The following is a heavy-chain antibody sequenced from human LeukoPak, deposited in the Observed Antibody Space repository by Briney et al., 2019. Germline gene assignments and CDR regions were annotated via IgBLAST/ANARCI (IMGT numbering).Heavy chain of an antibody. V-gene: IGHV3-48*01. J-gene: IGHJ4*02. Sequence: GGSLRLSCAASGFTFSSYSMNWVRQAPGKGLEWVSYISSSSSTIYYADSVKGRFTISRDNAKNSRYLQMNSLRAEDTAVYYCAREVGELQFLEWLYPIWGQGTLVTVSS. D-gene: IGHD3-3*01. CDR2: ISSSSSTI. CDR1: GFTFSSYS. CDR3: AREVGELQFLEWLYPI.